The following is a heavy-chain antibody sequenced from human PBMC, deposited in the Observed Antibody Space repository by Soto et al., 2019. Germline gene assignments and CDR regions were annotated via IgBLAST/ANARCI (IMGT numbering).Heavy chain of an antibody. Sequence: SETLSLTCAVYGGSFSGYYWSWIRQPPGKGLEWIGEINHSGSTNYNPSLKSRVTISVDTSKNQFSLKLSSVTAADTAVYYCARGFEGATSHFDYWGQGTLVTVSS. J-gene: IGHJ4*02. CDR1: GGSFSGYY. D-gene: IGHD1-26*01. CDR2: INHSGST. CDR3: ARGFEGATSHFDY. V-gene: IGHV4-34*01.